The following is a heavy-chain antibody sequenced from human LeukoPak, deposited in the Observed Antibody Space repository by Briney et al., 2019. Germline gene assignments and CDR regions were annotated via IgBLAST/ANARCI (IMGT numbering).Heavy chain of an antibody. V-gene: IGHV3-33*01. CDR2: LWYDGSNE. CDR1: GFTFSAYV. Sequence: GTSLRLSCAASGFTFSAYVMHWVRQAPGKGLEWVAILWYDGSNEYYADSVKGRFTMSRDNSKNTLHLQMNSLRAEDTAVYHCARARYSSGWYSDYWGQGTLVTVSS. J-gene: IGHJ4*02. D-gene: IGHD6-19*01. CDR3: ARARYSSGWYSDY.